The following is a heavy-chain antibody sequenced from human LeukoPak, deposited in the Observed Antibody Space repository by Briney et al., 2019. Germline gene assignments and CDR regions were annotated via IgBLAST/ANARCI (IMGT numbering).Heavy chain of an antibody. D-gene: IGHD2-2*01. CDR2: IDTSGST. V-gene: IGHV4-4*07. Sequence: SETLSLTCTVSGGSISGYYWGWIRQPAGKGLEWIGHIDTSGSTNYNPSLKSRLTLSLDTSKNQFSLKLNSVTAADTAVYYCARDLLGLYYFDYWGQGTLVTVSS. CDR3: ARDLLGLYYFDY. J-gene: IGHJ4*02. CDR1: GGSISGYY.